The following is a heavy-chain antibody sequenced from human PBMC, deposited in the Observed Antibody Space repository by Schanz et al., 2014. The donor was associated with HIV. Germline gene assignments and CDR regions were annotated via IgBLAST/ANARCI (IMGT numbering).Heavy chain of an antibody. CDR2: ISWNSGSI. J-gene: IGHJ6*02. CDR1: GFTFSDYS. V-gene: IGHV3-9*01. CDR3: ARVANWDYYGMDV. D-gene: IGHD3-16*01. Sequence: EVHLLASGGGLVKPGGSLRLSCEVSGFTFSDYSMNWVRQAPGKGLEWVSGISWNSGSIGYADSVKGRFTISRDNAKNSLYLQMNSLRAEDTALYYCARVANWDYYGMDVWGRGTTVTVSS.